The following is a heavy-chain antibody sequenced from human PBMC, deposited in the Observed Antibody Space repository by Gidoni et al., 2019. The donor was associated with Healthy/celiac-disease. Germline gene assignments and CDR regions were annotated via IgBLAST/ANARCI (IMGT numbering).Heavy chain of an antibody. J-gene: IGHJ5*02. CDR3: APRLVITFGGVIDRGAGWFDP. V-gene: IGHV2-5*02. D-gene: IGHD3-16*02. CDR2: IYWDDDK. CDR1: GFSLSTSGVG. Sequence: QITLKESGPTLVKPTQTLTLTCTFSGFSLSTSGVGVGWIRQPPGTALEWLALIYWDDDKRYSPSLKSRLTITKDTSKNQVVLTMTNMDPVDTATYYCAPRLVITFGGVIDRGAGWFDPWGQGTLVTVSS.